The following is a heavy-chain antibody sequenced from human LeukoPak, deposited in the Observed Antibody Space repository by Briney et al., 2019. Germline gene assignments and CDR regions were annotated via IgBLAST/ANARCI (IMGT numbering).Heavy chain of an antibody. V-gene: IGHV1-8*02. CDR2: MNPNSGNT. J-gene: IGHJ6*03. Sequence: GASVKVSCKASGYTFTSYDINWVRQATGQGLEWMGWMNPNSGNTGYAQKFQGRVTMTRDTSISTAYMELSRLRSDDTAVYYCARAGHSSSWYVFYYYYYMDVWGKGTTVTISS. CDR3: ARAGHSSSWYVFYYYYYMDV. D-gene: IGHD6-13*01. CDR1: GYTFTSYD.